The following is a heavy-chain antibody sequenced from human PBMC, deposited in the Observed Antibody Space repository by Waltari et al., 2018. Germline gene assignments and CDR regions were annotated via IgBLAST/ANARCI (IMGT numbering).Heavy chain of an antibody. CDR2: ITPFNGNT. CDR1: GFTFSYRY. D-gene: IGHD2-2*01. J-gene: IGHJ5*02. CDR3: VGGFCGATSCSGDWFDP. Sequence: QMQLVQSGPEVKKTGSSVKVSCKAPGFTFSYRYLYWVRQAPGQALEWMGWITPFNGNTNYDRKFQDRISITGDRSTGTAYMELTSLRYEDTAMYYCVGGFCGATSCSGDWFDPWGQGTLVTVSS. V-gene: IGHV1-45*02.